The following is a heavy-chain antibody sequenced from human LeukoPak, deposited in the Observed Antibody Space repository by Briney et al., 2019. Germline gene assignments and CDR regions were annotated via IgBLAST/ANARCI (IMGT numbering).Heavy chain of an antibody. CDR1: GYTFTSYD. J-gene: IGHJ6*03. CDR2: MNPNSGNT. Sequence: AASVKVSCKASGYTFTSYDINWVRQATGQGLEWMGWMNPNSGNTGYAQKFQGRVTMIRNTSISTAYMELSSLRSEDTAVYYCARVDYDSSGHRYYYYYYMDVWGKGTTVTVSS. V-gene: IGHV1-8*01. CDR3: ARVDYDSSGHRYYYYYYMDV. D-gene: IGHD3-22*01.